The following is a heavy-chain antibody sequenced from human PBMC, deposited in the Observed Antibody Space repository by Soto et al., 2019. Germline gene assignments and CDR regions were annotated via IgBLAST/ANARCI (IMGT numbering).Heavy chain of an antibody. J-gene: IGHJ6*02. Sequence: ASVKVSCKASGGTFSSYAISWVRQAPGQGLEWMGGIIPIFGTANYAQKFQGRVTITADESTSTAYMELSSLRSEDTAVYYCARAAAAAGIYYYYYGMDAWGQGTTVTVSS. CDR1: GGTFSSYA. CDR3: ARAAAAAGIYYYYYGMDA. D-gene: IGHD6-13*01. V-gene: IGHV1-69*13. CDR2: IIPIFGTA.